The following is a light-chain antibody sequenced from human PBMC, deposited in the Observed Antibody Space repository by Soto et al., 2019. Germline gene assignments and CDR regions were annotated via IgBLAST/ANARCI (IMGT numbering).Light chain of an antibody. Sequence: EIVMTQSPATLSVSPGERATLSCMARQSVSSDLAWYQQKPGQAPRLLIYGTSTRATGIPARFSGSGSGTEFNLTITSLQSEDFAVYYCQQYNNWVTFGQGTRLEI. CDR1: QSVSSD. J-gene: IGKJ5*01. CDR3: QQYNNWVT. CDR2: GTS. V-gene: IGKV3-15*01.